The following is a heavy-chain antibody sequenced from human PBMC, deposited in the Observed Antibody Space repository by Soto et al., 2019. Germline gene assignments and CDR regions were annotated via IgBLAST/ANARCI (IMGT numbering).Heavy chain of an antibody. CDR3: ARDVLYSRSGGGIDY. Sequence: GGSLRLSCAASGFTFSSYAMHWVRQAPGKGLEWVAVISYDGSNKYYADSVKGRFTISRDNSKNTLYLQMNSLRAEDTAVYYCARDVLYSRSGGGIDYWGQGTLVTVSS. J-gene: IGHJ4*02. CDR2: ISYDGSNK. V-gene: IGHV3-30-3*01. D-gene: IGHD6-13*01. CDR1: GFTFSSYA.